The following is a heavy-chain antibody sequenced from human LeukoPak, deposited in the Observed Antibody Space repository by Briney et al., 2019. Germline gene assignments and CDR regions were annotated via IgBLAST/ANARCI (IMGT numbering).Heavy chain of an antibody. J-gene: IGHJ6*04. V-gene: IGHV3-30*09. CDR1: GFTFSSYA. Sequence: GGSLRLSCAASGFTFSSYAMHWVRQAPGKGLEWVAVISYDGSNKYYADSVKGRFAISRDNSKNTLYLQMNSLRAEDTAVYYCARDSDYYYGMDVWGKGTTVTVSS. CDR2: ISYDGSNK. CDR3: ARDSDYYYGMDV.